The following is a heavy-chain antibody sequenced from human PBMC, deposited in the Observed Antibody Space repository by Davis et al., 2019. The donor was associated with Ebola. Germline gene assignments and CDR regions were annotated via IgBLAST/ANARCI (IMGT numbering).Heavy chain of an antibody. CDR2: ISYDGSNK. V-gene: IGHV3-30*18. J-gene: IGHJ4*02. CDR1: GFTFSSYW. D-gene: IGHD6-19*01. Sequence: GESLKISCAASGFTFSSYWMHWVRQAPGKGLEWVAVISYDGSNKYYADSVKGRFTISRDNSKNTLYLQMNSLRAEDTAVYYCAKGYSSGWYGLGAFDYWGQGTLVTVSS. CDR3: AKGYSSGWYGLGAFDY.